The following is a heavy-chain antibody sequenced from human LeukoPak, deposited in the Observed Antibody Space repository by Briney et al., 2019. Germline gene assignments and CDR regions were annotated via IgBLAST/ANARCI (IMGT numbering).Heavy chain of an antibody. CDR1: GDSVSNKDAA. V-gene: IGHV6-1*01. CDR3: ARQLAGYVDY. D-gene: IGHD2-15*01. CDR2: TYYRSKWSN. J-gene: IGHJ4*02. Sequence: SQTLSLTCAISGDSVSNKDAAWNWIRQSPSRGLEWLGRTYYRSKWSNDYAVSVRSRITISPDTSKNQLSLQLRSVTPDDTAVYYCARQLAGYVDYWGQGSRVTVSS.